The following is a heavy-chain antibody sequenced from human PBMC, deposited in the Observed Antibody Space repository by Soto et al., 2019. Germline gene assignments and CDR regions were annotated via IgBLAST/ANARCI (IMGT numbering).Heavy chain of an antibody. CDR1: GFTFSNYP. CDR3: ATHIVVVVAAIDQ. CDR2: ISRDGSYI. D-gene: IGHD2-15*01. Sequence: EVQLVESGGGLVKPGGSLRLSCAGSGFTFSNYPMNWVRQATGKGLEWVSSISRDGSYIYRADSLKGRFTISRDRANNSVYIQMTSLRAEDTSGYYCATHIVVVVAAIDQWGQGTLVTVSS. J-gene: IGHJ4*02. V-gene: IGHV3-21*01.